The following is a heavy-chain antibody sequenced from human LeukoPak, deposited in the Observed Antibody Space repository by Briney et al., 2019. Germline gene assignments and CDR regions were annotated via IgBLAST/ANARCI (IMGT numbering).Heavy chain of an antibody. CDR2: IYTNGST. Sequence: PSETLSLTCTVSGGSISGYYWSWIRQPAGKGLEWIGRIYTNGSTNYNPSLKSRVTMSVDTSKNQFSLKLSSVTAADTAVYYCARDHGDYYDSSGYYYGYNWFDPWGQGTLVTVSS. CDR1: GGSISGYY. D-gene: IGHD3-22*01. CDR3: ARDHGDYYDSSGYYYGYNWFDP. J-gene: IGHJ5*02. V-gene: IGHV4-4*07.